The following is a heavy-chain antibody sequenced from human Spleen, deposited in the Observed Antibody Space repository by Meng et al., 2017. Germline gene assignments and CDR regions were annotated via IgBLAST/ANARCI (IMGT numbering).Heavy chain of an antibody. CDR3: ARFSGSGWYV. CDR1: GGSFSGYS. J-gene: IGHJ4*02. Sequence: GQLQQCGGGLLKPSVTLSLTCAVYGGSFSGYSWSWIRQPPGKGLELIGEINHSGSTNYNPSLKSRVTISVDTSKNQFSLKLSSVTAADTAVYYCARFSGSGWYVWGQGTLVTVSS. D-gene: IGHD6-19*01. V-gene: IGHV4-34*01. CDR2: INHSGST.